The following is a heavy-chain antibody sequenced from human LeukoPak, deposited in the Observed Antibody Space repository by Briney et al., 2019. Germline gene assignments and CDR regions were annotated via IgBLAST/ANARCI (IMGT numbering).Heavy chain of an antibody. CDR2: MSHDGSNE. CDR1: GFDFSSYV. D-gene: IGHD3-10*01. J-gene: IGHJ4*02. V-gene: IGHV3-30*04. Sequence: GRSLRLSCAASGFDFSSYVMHWVRQAPGKGLEWVAVMSHDGSNEYYADSVKGRFTISRDNSKNTLSLQMNSLRAEDTAVYYCVRDISGEKGFDYWGQGTLVTVSS. CDR3: VRDISGEKGFDY.